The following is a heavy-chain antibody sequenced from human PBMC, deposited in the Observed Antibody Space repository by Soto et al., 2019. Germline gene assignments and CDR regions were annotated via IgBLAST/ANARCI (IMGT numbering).Heavy chain of an antibody. V-gene: IGHV3-30*18. J-gene: IGHJ6*03. CDR3: AKDQAAIIPYYYMDV. Sequence: QVQLVESGGGVVQPGRSLRLSCAASGFTFSTYGMHWVRQAPGKGLEWVAVISYDGSNKYYADYVKGRFTISRDNSKNTLYLQMNSLRAEDTAVYYCAKDQAAIIPYYYMDVWGKGTTVTVSS. CDR2: ISYDGSNK. CDR1: GFTFSTYG. D-gene: IGHD2-2*02.